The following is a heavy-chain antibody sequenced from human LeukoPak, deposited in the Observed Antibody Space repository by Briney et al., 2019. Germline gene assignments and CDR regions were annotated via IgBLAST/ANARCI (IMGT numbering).Heavy chain of an antibody. J-gene: IGHJ4*02. Sequence: GGSLRLSSEVSGFSVGGYALHWVRQAPGKGLEWVAVISFDGSQKYYADSVKGRFTISRDTFKNTLFLQMDSLSGEDTGFYYCARSDRGDYNFDYWGQGTLVTVSS. CDR1: GFSVGGYA. D-gene: IGHD4-17*01. V-gene: IGHV3-30*04. CDR2: ISFDGSQK. CDR3: ARSDRGDYNFDY.